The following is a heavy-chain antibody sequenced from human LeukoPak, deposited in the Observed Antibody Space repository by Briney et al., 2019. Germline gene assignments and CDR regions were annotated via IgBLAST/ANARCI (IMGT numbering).Heavy chain of an antibody. J-gene: IGHJ4*02. V-gene: IGHV3-21*01. CDR3: SRDHTSGSYSFDY. D-gene: IGHD3-22*01. CDR1: GFTFSSSA. Sequence: GGSLRLSCAASGFTFSSSAMNWVRQAPGKGLEWVSSISSSSGYIDYADSVMGRFAISRDNAKNSLYLQMNSLRAEDTAVYYCSRDHTSGSYSFDYWGQGTLVTVSS. CDR2: ISSSSGYI.